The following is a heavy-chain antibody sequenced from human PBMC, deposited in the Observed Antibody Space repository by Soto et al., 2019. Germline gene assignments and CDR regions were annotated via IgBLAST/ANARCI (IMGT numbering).Heavy chain of an antibody. Sequence: QVQLVQSGAEVKKPGSSVKVSCKASGGTFSSYAISWVRQAPGQGLEWMGGIIPIFGTANYAQKFQGRVTITADESTSTAYMELSSLRSEDTAVYYCARDDDSSGYKFAGGGWFDPWGQGTLVTVSS. D-gene: IGHD3-22*01. CDR3: ARDDDSSGYKFAGGGWFDP. V-gene: IGHV1-69*01. CDR1: GGTFSSYA. CDR2: IIPIFGTA. J-gene: IGHJ5*02.